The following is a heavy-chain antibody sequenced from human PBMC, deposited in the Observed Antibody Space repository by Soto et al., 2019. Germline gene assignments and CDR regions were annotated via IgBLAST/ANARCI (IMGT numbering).Heavy chain of an antibody. CDR1: GGSMSSSSYY. V-gene: IGHV4-39*01. CDR3: ARGFDILTFGFCLDY. J-gene: IGHJ4*02. Sequence: PSETLSLTCTVSGGSMSSSSYYWGWIRQPPGKGLEWIANMYFSGFYSGSTSCNPSLKSRVTISVDTSENQFSLQVSSVTAADTAVYYCARGFDILTFGFCLDYWGQGTLVTVSS. CDR2: MYFSGFYSGST. D-gene: IGHD3-9*01.